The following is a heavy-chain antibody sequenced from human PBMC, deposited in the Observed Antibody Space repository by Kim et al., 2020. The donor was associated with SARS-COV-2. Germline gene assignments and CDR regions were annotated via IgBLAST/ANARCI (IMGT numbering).Heavy chain of an antibody. Sequence: PSLKSRVTISVDTSKNQFSLKLSSVTAADTAVYYCARHVATAGPPAYFDYWGQGTLVTVSS. D-gene: IGHD6-13*01. CDR3: ARHVATAGPPAYFDY. J-gene: IGHJ4*02. V-gene: IGHV4-39*01.